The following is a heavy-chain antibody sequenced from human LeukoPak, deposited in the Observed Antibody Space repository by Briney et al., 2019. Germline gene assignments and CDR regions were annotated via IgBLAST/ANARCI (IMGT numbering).Heavy chain of an antibody. V-gene: IGHV4-59*12. D-gene: IGHD5-12*01. CDR1: GGSISSYY. CDR2: IYYSGST. CDR3: AREGIVATIYYYYYYMDV. Sequence: SETLSLTCTVSGGSISSYYWSWIRQPPGKGLEWIGYIYYSGSTNYNPSLKSQVTMSVDASKNQFSLKLSSVTAADTAVYYCAREGIVATIYYYYYYMDVWGKGTTVTISS. J-gene: IGHJ6*03.